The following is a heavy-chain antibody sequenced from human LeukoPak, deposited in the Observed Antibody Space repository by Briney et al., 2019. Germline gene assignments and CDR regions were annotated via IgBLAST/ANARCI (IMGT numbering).Heavy chain of an antibody. CDR1: GGSISSYY. Sequence: SETLSLTCTVSGGSISSYYWSWIRQPPGKGLEWIGYIYYSGSTNYNPSLKSRVTISVDTSKNQFSLKLSSVTAADTAVYYCAREVVDNIVVVPAAIDYYYYYMDVWGKGTTVTVSS. CDR2: IYYSGST. CDR3: AREVVDNIVVVPAAIDYYYYYMDV. J-gene: IGHJ6*03. V-gene: IGHV4-59*12. D-gene: IGHD2-2*01.